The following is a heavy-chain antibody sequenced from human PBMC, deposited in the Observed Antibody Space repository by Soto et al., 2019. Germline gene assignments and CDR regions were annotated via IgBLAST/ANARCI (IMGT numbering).Heavy chain of an antibody. V-gene: IGHV4-39*02. Sequence: SETLSLTCTVSGGSVSSNNYYWGWIRQPPGKGLEWIGSIYYSGSTYYNPSLKSRVTISVDTSKNQFSLKLSSVTAADTAVYYCAREGLGPSYFDYWGQGTLVTVSS. CDR3: AREGLGPSYFDY. CDR1: GGSVSSNNYY. D-gene: IGHD5-12*01. CDR2: IYYSGST. J-gene: IGHJ4*02.